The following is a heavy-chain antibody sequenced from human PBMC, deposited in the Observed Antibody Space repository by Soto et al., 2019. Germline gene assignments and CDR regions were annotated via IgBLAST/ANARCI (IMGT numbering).Heavy chain of an antibody. D-gene: IGHD6-19*01. CDR2: ISYDGSNK. J-gene: IGHJ4*02. CDR3: AKDRSSGWY. CDR1: GFTFSSYG. Sequence: PGGSLRLSCAASGFTFSSYGMHWVRQAPGKGLEWVAVISYDGSNKYYADSVKGRFTISRDNSKNTLYLQMNSLRAEDTAVYYCAKDRSSGWYWGQGTLVTVSS. V-gene: IGHV3-30*18.